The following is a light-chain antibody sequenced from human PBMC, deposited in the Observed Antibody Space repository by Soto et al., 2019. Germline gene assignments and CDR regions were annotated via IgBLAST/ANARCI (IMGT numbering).Light chain of an antibody. CDR3: QQYGGSLPIT. J-gene: IGKJ5*01. CDR1: QIVSSTY. Sequence: VLTPVPGALSLSPRERATLSCRASQIVSSTYLPRYQHKPGQPPRLLIYVASSRATGIPDRFSGSGSGTDFTLTISRLEPEDFAVYYCQQYGGSLPITFGHGTRMEIK. CDR2: VAS. V-gene: IGKV3-20*01.